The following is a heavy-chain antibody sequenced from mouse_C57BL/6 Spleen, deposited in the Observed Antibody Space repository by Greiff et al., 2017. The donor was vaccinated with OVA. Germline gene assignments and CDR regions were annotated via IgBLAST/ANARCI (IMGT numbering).Heavy chain of an antibody. CDR3: ARKGTMVTAWFAY. Sequence: VQLQQSGAELVKPGASVTLSCKASGYTFTSYWMHWVKQRPGQGLEWIGMIHPNSGSTNYNEKFKSKATLTVDKSSSTAYMQLSSLTSEDSAVYYCARKGTMVTAWFAYWGQGTLVTVSA. CDR1: GYTFTSYW. J-gene: IGHJ3*01. D-gene: IGHD2-2*01. CDR2: IHPNSGST. V-gene: IGHV1-64*01.